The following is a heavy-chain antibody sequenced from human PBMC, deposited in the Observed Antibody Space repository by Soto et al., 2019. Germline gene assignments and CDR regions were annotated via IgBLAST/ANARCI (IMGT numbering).Heavy chain of an antibody. CDR3: AKDDYGDYVFDY. J-gene: IGHJ4*02. CDR1: GFTFSSYA. V-gene: IGHV3-23*01. CDR2: ISGSGGST. D-gene: IGHD4-17*01. Sequence: GGSLRLSCAASGFTFSSYAMSWVRQTPGKGLEWVSAISGSGGSTYYADSVKGRFTISRDNSKNTLYLQMNSLRAEDTAVYYCAKDDYGDYVFDYWGQGTLVTVSS.